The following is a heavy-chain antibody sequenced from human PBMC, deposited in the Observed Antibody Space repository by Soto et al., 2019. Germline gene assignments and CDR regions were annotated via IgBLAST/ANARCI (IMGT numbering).Heavy chain of an antibody. CDR2: IWYDGSQK. Sequence: QVQLVESGGGVVQPGRSLRLSCVVSGFTFSHYGMHWVRQAPGKGLEWVAFIWYDGSQKYYGDAGKGRFTISGDDSKNTVYLEMNSLRADDTALYCCTRDDSFGWPQDYWGQGTLVTVSS. V-gene: IGHV3-33*01. CDR3: TRDDSFGWPQDY. D-gene: IGHD6-19*01. J-gene: IGHJ4*02. CDR1: GFTFSHYG.